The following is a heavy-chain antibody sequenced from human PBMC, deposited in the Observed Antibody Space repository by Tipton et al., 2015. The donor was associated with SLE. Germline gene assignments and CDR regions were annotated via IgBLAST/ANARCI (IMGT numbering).Heavy chain of an antibody. CDR1: GGSISSGSYY. CDR2: IYYSGST. J-gene: IGHJ6*03. CDR3: ARSWSYYYMDV. D-gene: IGHD6-13*01. V-gene: IGHV4-61*10. Sequence: TLSLTCTVSGGSISSGSYYWSWIRQPAGKGLEWIGYIYYSGSTNYNPSLKSRVTISLDTSKNQFSLKLSSVTAADTAVYYCARSWSYYYMDVWGKGTTVTVSS.